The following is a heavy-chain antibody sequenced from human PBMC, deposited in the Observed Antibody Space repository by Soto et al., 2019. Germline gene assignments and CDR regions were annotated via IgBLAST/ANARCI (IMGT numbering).Heavy chain of an antibody. D-gene: IGHD6-19*01. CDR1: AYTVSDFN. CDR3: AKGVTAATSGWLSHFDT. V-gene: IGHV1-2*02. J-gene: IGHJ4*02. Sequence: PSVRIYCKTSAYTVSDFNLVCARQAPKHGLEWVGWINPTRGGTNYAQKFRDRVTVTADPSISTAYMEFSRLSSDDTAVYYCAKGVTAATSGWLSHFDTWGQGTVVTVSS. CDR2: INPTRGGT.